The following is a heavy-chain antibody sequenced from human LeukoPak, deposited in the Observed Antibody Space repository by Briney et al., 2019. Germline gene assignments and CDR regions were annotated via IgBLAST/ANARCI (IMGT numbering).Heavy chain of an antibody. CDR1: GGSISSYY. D-gene: IGHD6-19*01. V-gene: IGHV4-59*12. CDR3: ARGSPYYYYYMDV. Sequence: SETLSLTCTVSGGSISSYYWSWIRQPPGKGLEWIGYIYYSGSTNYNPSLKSRVTISVDTSKNQFSLKLSSVTAADTAVYYCARGSPYYYYYMDVWGKGTTVTVSS. CDR2: IYYSGST. J-gene: IGHJ6*03.